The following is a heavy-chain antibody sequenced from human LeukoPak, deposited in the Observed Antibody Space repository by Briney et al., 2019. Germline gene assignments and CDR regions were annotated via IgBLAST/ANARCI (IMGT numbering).Heavy chain of an antibody. Sequence: ASVKVSCKASGYTFTSYDINWVRQATGQGLEWMGWMNPNSGNTGYAQKFQGRVTMTRNTSISTAYMELSSLRSEDTAVYYCARVSGYYYGSGSYFSPASYYYYMDVWGKGTTVTISS. CDR1: GYTFTSYD. J-gene: IGHJ6*03. V-gene: IGHV1-8*01. CDR3: ARVSGYYYGSGSYFSPASYYYYMDV. D-gene: IGHD3-10*01. CDR2: MNPNSGNT.